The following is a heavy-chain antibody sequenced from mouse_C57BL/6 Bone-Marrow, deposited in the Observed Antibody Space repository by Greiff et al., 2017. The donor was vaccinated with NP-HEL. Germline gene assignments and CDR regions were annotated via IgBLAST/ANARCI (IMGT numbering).Heavy chain of an antibody. CDR1: GYTFTSYG. CDR3: ARDDPYFDY. J-gene: IGHJ2*01. D-gene: IGHD2-3*01. V-gene: IGHV1-81*01. Sequence: VHLVESGAELARPGASVKLSCKASGYTFTSYGISWVKQRTGQGLEWIGEIYPRSGNTYYNEKFKGKATLTADKSSSTAYMELRSLTSEDSAVYFCARDDPYFDYWGQGTTLTVSS. CDR2: IYPRSGNT.